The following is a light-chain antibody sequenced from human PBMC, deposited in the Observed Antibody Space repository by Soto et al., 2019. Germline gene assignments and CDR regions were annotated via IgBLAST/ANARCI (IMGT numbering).Light chain of an antibody. V-gene: IGKV3-20*01. Sequence: EIVLTQSPGTLSLSPGERATLSCRASQSVSSSYLAWYQQKPGQAPRLRIYGASSRATGIPDRFSGSGSGTDFTLTISRLEPEDFAVYYCQQYGSSPRKTFGQGTKVAIK. CDR3: QQYGSSPRKT. CDR1: QSVSSSY. CDR2: GAS. J-gene: IGKJ1*01.